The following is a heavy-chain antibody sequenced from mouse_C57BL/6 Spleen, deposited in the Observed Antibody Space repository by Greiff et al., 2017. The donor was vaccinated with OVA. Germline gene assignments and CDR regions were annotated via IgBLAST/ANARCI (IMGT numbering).Heavy chain of an antibody. D-gene: IGHD2-4*01. Sequence: QVQLQQPGTELVKPGASVKLSCKASGYTFTSYWMHWVKQRPGQGLEWIGNINPSNGGTNYNEKFKSKATLTVDKSSSTAYMQLSRLTSEDSAVCACARDGRLRGVAYWGQGTLVTVSA. J-gene: IGHJ3*01. V-gene: IGHV1-53*01. CDR1: GYTFTSYW. CDR3: ARDGRLRGVAY. CDR2: INPSNGGT.